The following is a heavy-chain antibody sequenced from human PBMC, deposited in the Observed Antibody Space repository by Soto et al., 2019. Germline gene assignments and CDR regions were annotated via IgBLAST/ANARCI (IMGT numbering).Heavy chain of an antibody. CDR3: AKHRGFVAGPFDS. CDR2: ISGNVGSTT. V-gene: IGHV3-23*01. CDR1: GITFTNYA. D-gene: IGHD6-19*01. Sequence: EVQLLESGGGLAQPGGSLRLSCAVSGITFTNYAMGWVRQAPGKGLEWVSGISGNVGSTTHYAASVKGRFTISRDNSKHSLFLQMNSLRAEDTAVYYCAKHRGFVAGPFDSWGQGTLVIVSS. J-gene: IGHJ4*02.